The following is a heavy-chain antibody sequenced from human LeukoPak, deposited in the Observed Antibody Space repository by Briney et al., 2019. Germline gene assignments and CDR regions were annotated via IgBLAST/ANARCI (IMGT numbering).Heavy chain of an antibody. V-gene: IGHV4-4*02. Sequence: PSGTLSLTCAVSGGSISSINWWSWVRQPPGKGLEWIGEIYHSGSTNYNPSLKSRVTISVDKSKNQFSLKLSSVTAADTAVYYCAGLVVPAAEYYYGMDVWGKGTTVTVSS. CDR1: GGSISSINW. D-gene: IGHD2-2*01. CDR3: AGLVVPAAEYYYGMDV. CDR2: IYHSGST. J-gene: IGHJ6*04.